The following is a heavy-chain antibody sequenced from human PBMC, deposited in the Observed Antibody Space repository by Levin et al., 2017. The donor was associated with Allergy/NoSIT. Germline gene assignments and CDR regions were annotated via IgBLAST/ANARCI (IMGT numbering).Heavy chain of an antibody. CDR3: AGVAGYSYGYYFDY. CDR1: GGSISSGGYS. V-gene: IGHV4-30-2*01. D-gene: IGHD5-18*01. CDR2: IYLSGST. Sequence: SQTLSLTCAVSGGSISSGGYSWSWIRQPPGKGLEWIGNIYLSGSTYYNPSLKSRVTISVDRSKNQFSLNLSSVTAADTAVYYCAGVAGYSYGYYFDYWGQGTLVTVSS. J-gene: IGHJ4*02.